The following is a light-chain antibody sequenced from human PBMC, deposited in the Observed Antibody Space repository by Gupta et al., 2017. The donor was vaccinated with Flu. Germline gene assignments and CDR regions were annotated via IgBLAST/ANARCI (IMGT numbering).Light chain of an antibody. CDR2: HSS. CDR3: QQTYVAPFP. J-gene: IGKJ5*01. Sequence: LNWYQQRPGQSPAPLIFHSSTLESGIPSRFSGSGSGTDFTLSISNLQPEDFATYPCQQTYVAPFPFGHGTRL. V-gene: IGKV1-39*01.